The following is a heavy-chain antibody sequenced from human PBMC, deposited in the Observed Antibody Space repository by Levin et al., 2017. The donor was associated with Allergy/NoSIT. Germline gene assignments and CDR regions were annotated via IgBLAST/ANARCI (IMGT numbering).Heavy chain of an antibody. CDR1: GGSFSGYY. Sequence: SETLSLTCAVYGGSFSGYYWSWIRQPPGKGLEWIGEINHSGSTNYNPSLKSRVTISVDTSKNQFSLKLSSVTAADTAVYYCARGMTLPSGSYLRYRGYMDVWGKGTTVTVSS. CDR3: ARGMTLPSGSYLRYRGYMDV. CDR2: INHSGST. V-gene: IGHV4-34*01. J-gene: IGHJ6*03. D-gene: IGHD3-10*01.